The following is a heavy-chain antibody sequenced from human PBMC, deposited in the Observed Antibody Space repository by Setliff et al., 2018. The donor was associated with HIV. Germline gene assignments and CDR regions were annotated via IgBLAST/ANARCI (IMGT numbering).Heavy chain of an antibody. V-gene: IGHV7-4-1*02. CDR2: INTETGNP. J-gene: IGHJ4*02. CDR1: GYTLTTYG. D-gene: IGHD6-19*01. Sequence: ASVKVSCKASGYTLTTYGISWVRQAPGQGLEWMGWINTETGNPMYAQGFTGRFVFSLDTSVSTAYLQINSLKTEDTAMYYCASAPQYSSGWYGRAFDYWGQGMLVTVSS. CDR3: ASAPQYSSGWYGRAFDY.